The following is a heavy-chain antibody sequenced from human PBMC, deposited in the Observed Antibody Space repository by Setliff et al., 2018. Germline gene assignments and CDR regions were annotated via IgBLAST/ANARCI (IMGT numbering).Heavy chain of an antibody. Sequence: SETLSLTCTVSGGSISSRSYYWGWIRQPPGKGLEWIGSIYYSGSTYYKPSLKSRVTISVDTSKNQFSLKLSSVTAADTAVYYCARVPSYGSGSYYYYYYGMDIWGQGTTVTVSS. J-gene: IGHJ6*02. D-gene: IGHD3-10*01. CDR3: ARVPSYGSGSYYYYYYGMDI. V-gene: IGHV4-39*07. CDR2: IYYSGST. CDR1: GGSISSRSYY.